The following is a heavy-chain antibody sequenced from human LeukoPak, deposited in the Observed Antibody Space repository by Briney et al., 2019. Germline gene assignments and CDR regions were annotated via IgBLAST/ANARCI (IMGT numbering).Heavy chain of an antibody. J-gene: IGHJ4*02. CDR1: GGSISSSSYY. D-gene: IGHD2/OR15-2a*01. V-gene: IGHV4-39*07. CDR3: ARGRLDNNQSKYRKFVY. CDR2: IYYSGIT. Sequence: SETLSLTCTVSGGSISSSSYYWGWIRQPPGKGLEWIGSIYYSGITYYNPSLKSRVTISVDTSKNQFSLKLSSVTAADTAVYYCARGRLDNNQSKYRKFVYWGQGTLVTVSS.